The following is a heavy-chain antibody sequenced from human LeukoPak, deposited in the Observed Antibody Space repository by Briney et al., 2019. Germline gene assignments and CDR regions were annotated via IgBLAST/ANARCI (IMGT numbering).Heavy chain of an antibody. J-gene: IGHJ4*02. D-gene: IGHD2-21*02. CDR2: IHYSGTPT. CDR1: GDSLNTYY. CDR3: AAGGDDAKAGF. V-gene: IGHV4-39*01. Sequence: SETLSLTCTVSGDSLNTYYWAWIRQTPGKGLEWIGTIHYSGTPTFYNPSLESRVTIFADTSKNQFSLKVTSVTAADTAVYYCAAGGDDAKAGFWGQGTLVTVPS.